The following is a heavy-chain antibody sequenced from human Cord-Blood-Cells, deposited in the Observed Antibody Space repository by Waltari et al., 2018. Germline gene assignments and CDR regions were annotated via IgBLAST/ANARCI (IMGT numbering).Heavy chain of an antibody. D-gene: IGHD6-19*01. CDR1: GFTFSSYA. CDR3: AKDKTLSDSSGVVDV. J-gene: IGHJ6*02. V-gene: IGHV3-23*01. CDR2: ISGSGGST. Sequence: EVQLLESGGGLVQPGGSLRLSCAASGFTFSSYAMSWVRPAPGKGLEWVSAISGSGGSTYYADSVKGRFTISRDNSKNTLYLQMNSLRAEDTAVYYCAKDKTLSDSSGVVDVWGQGTTVTVSS.